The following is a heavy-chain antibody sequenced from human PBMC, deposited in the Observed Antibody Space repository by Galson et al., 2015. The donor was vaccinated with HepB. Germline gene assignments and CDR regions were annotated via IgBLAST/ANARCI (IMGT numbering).Heavy chain of an antibody. V-gene: IGHV3-7*03. CDR1: EFTFSSYW. Sequence: SLRLSCAGSEFTFSSYWMNWVRQAPGKGLEWVANINPDGSEKSYVASLRGRFTVSRGNDKNALYLQMDSLRAEDTAVYYCARRISLVRGIITKPDYYYGMDVWGQGTTVTVAS. D-gene: IGHD3-10*01. J-gene: IGHJ6*02. CDR2: INPDGSEK. CDR3: ARRISLVRGIITKPDYYYGMDV.